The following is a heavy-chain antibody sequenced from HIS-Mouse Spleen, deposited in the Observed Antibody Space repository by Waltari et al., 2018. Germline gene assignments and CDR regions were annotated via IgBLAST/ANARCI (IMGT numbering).Heavy chain of an antibody. CDR2: IYYSGNP. CDR1: GGSISSSSYY. V-gene: IGHV4-39*07. D-gene: IGHD6-13*01. J-gene: IGHJ2*01. CDR3: AREIPYSSSWYDWYFDL. Sequence: QLQLQESGPGLVKPSETLSLTCTVSGGSISSSSYYWGWIRQPPGKGVGWIGSIYYSGNPYYTPSLKCRVTISVDTSKNQFSLKRSSVTAADTAVYYCAREIPYSSSWYDWYFDLWGRGTLVTVSS.